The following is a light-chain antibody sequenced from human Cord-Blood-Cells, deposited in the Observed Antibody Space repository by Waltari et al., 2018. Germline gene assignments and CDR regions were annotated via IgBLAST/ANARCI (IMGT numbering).Light chain of an antibody. CDR3: QQYDNLPLAAFS. V-gene: IGKV1-33*01. CDR2: DAS. J-gene: IGKJ4*01. Sequence: DIQMTQSPSSLSASVGDRVTITCQASQDISNYLNWYQQKPGKGAKLLIDDASNLETGVPSRFSGSGSGTDFTFTISSLQPEDIATYYCQQYDNLPLAAFSFGGGTKVEIK. CDR1: QDISNY.